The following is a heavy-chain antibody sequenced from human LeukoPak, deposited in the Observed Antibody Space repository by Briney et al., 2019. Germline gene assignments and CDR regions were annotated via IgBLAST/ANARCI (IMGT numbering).Heavy chain of an antibody. J-gene: IGHJ6*03. D-gene: IGHD1-26*01. Sequence: SETLSLTCTVSGGSISSYYWSWIRQPAGKGLEWIGRIYTSGSTNYNPSLKSRVTMSVDTSKNQFSLKLSSVTAADTAVYYCARGGSDSYYYYYYMDVWGKGTTVTVS. V-gene: IGHV4-4*07. CDR1: GGSISSYY. CDR3: ARGGSDSYYYYYYMDV. CDR2: IYTSGST.